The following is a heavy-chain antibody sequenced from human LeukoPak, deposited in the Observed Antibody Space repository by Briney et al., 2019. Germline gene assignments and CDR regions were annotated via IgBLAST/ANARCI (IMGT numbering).Heavy chain of an antibody. CDR1: GFTFSSYA. D-gene: IGHD3-22*01. V-gene: IGHV3-23*01. CDR3: AKDSYSDSSGSAFDY. J-gene: IGHJ4*02. Sequence: PGGSLRLSCAASGFTFSSYAMSWVRQAPGKGLEWVSAISGSGGSTYYADSVKGRFTISRDNSKHTLYVQMNSLRAEDTAVYYCAKDSYSDSSGSAFDYWGQGTLVTVSS. CDR2: ISGSGGST.